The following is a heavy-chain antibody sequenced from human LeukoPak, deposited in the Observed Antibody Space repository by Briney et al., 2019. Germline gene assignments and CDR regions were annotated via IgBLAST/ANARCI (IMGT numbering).Heavy chain of an antibody. CDR1: GFIFNNYA. J-gene: IGHJ4*02. D-gene: IGHD3-22*01. Sequence: GGSLRLSCVTSGFIFNNYAMTWVRQAPGKGLEWVSTIGGGPVYYADSVKDRFTISRDDSKNTLYLQMNSLRAEDTAVYYCARASHYYDSSGYFGYWGQGTLVTVSS. CDR3: ARASHYYDSSGYFGY. CDR2: IGGGPV. V-gene: IGHV3-23*01.